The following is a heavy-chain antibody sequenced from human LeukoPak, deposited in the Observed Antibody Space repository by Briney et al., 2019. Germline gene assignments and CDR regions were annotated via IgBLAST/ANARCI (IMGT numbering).Heavy chain of an antibody. CDR2: VSNSGSGST. J-gene: IGHJ4*02. Sequence: SETLSLTCTVSGGSVSGSYWNWLRQPPGEGLEWIGYVSNSGSGSTKYNPSLESRVTMSVETSKNQFSLKLSSVTAADTAVYYCAKWNGGRYHFASWGQGTLSPSPQ. CDR3: AKWNGGRYHFAS. CDR1: GGSVSGSY. D-gene: IGHD1-26*01. V-gene: IGHV4-59*02.